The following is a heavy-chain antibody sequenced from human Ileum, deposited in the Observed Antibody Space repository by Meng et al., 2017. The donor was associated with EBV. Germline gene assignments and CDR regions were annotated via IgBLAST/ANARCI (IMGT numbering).Heavy chain of an antibody. CDR1: CGSISSSNW. V-gene: IGHV4-4*02. J-gene: IGHJ4*02. D-gene: IGHD3-10*01. CDR3: ARGYGSGRDYFDY. CDR2: IYYSGST. Sequence: QVQLQESGPGLVKPCGTLSLTCAGSCGSISSSNWWNWVRQPPGKGLELIGEIYYSGSTIYNPSLKSRVTISVDKSKNLFSLKLSSVTAADTAVYYCARGYGSGRDYFDYWGQGTLVTVSS.